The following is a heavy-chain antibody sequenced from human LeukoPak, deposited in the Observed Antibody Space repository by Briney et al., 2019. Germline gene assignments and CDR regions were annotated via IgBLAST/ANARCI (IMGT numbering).Heavy chain of an antibody. Sequence: SQTLSLTCTVSRGSISSGAYYWNWIRQHPGKGLEWIGYIYNSGSTYYNPSLKSRVTISVDTSKNHFSLRLTSVTAADSAVYYCARGAPPDSWGQGTLVTVSS. CDR2: IYNSGST. CDR1: RGSISSGAYY. J-gene: IGHJ4*02. CDR3: ARGAPPDS. V-gene: IGHV4-31*03.